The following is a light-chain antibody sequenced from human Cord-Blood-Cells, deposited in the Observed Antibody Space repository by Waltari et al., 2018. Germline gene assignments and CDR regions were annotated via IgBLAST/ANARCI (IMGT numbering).Light chain of an antibody. J-gene: IGKJ3*01. CDR2: GAS. Sequence: EIVLTQSPGTLSLPAGERATLSCRASQSVSSSYLAWYQQKPGQAPRLLIYGASSRATGIPDRFSGSGSGTDFTLTISRLEPEDFAVYYCQQYGSSPFTFGPGTKVDIK. CDR3: QQYGSSPFT. CDR1: QSVSSSY. V-gene: IGKV3-20*01.